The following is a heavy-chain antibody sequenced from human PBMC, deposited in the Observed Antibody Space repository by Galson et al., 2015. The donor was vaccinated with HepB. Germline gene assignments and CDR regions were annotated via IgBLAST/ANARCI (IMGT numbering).Heavy chain of an antibody. CDR2: INPNSGGT. V-gene: IGHV1-2*02. D-gene: IGHD5-12*01. CDR3: ARTHRATIDYFDY. Sequence: SVKVSCKASGYTFTGYYMHWVRQAPGQGLEWMGWINPNSGGTNYAQKFQGRVTMTRDTSISTAYMELSRLRSDDTAVYYCARTHRATIDYFDYWGQGTLVTVSS. CDR1: GYTFTGYY. J-gene: IGHJ4*02.